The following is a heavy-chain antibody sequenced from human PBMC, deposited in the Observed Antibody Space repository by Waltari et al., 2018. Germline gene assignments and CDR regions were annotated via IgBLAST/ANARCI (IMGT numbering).Heavy chain of an antibody. V-gene: IGHV1-69*05. Sequence: QVQLVQSGAEVKKPGSSVKVSCKASGGTFSSYAISWVRQAPGQGLEWMGGLIPIFGTANYAQKFQGRVTITTDESTSTAYMELSSLRSEDTAVYYCAFSGSYYGCFDYWGQGTLVTVSS. J-gene: IGHJ4*02. CDR2: LIPIFGTA. CDR1: GGTFSSYA. CDR3: AFSGSYYGCFDY. D-gene: IGHD1-26*01.